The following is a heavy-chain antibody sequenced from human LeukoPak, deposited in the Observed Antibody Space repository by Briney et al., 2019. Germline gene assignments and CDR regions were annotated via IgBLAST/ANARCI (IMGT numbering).Heavy chain of an antibody. J-gene: IGHJ4*02. D-gene: IGHD3-9*01. CDR3: AKFYDISTGYFDC. CDR2: IRSDGTST. Sequence: GGSLRLSCAASGFTFSNYWMHWVRQGPGKGLVWVSRIRSDGTSTSYADSVKGRFTISRDNAKNTLYLQMSSLRAEDTAVYYCAKFYDISTGYFDCWGQGTLVTVSS. CDR1: GFTFSNYW. V-gene: IGHV3-74*01.